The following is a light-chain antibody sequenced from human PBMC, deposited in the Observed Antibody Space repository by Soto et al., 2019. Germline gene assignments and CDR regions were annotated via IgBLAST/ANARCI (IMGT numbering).Light chain of an antibody. CDR1: QSVSNNY. J-gene: IGKJ1*01. V-gene: IGKV3-20*01. CDR2: GAS. Sequence: EIVLTQSPGTLSLSPGERATLSCRASQSVSNNYLAWYKQKPGQAPRLLIYGASNRATGIPDRFSGSGSGTDFTLTISRLEPEEFAVDDCQQYGSSGTFGPGTKVDIK. CDR3: QQYGSSGT.